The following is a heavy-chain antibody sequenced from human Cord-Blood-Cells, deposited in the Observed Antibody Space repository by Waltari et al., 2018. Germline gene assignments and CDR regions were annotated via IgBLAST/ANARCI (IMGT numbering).Heavy chain of an antibody. CDR2: INHSGST. D-gene: IGHD3-10*01. J-gene: IGHJ3*02. CDR3: AGPRGDEDAFDI. CDR1: GGSLSGYS. V-gene: IGHV4-34*01. Sequence: QVQLQQWGAGLLTPSETLSLPCAVHGGSLSGYSWTWIRQPPGKGLEWIWEINHSGSTNYNPSLKSRVTISVDTSKNQFSLKLSSVTAADTAVYYCAGPRGDEDAFDIWGQGTMVTVSS.